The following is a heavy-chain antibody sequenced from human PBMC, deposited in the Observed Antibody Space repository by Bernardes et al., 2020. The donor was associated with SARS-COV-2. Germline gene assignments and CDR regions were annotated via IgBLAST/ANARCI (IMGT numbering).Heavy chain of an antibody. V-gene: IGHV3-23*01. CDR3: AKAGGDWNMFFDL. CDR2: IRGSDDYT. J-gene: IGHJ2*01. CDR1: GFTFSSYG. Sequence: GGSLRLSCAASGFTFSSYGMSWVRQAPGKGLEWVSAIRGSDDYTHYADSVKGRFTISRDKSKNTLFLQMNSLRAEDTAVYYCAKAGGDWNMFFDLWGRGTLVTVSS. D-gene: IGHD1-1*01.